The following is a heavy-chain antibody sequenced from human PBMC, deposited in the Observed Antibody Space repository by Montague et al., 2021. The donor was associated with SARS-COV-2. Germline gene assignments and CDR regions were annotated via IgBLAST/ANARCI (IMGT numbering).Heavy chain of an antibody. Sequence: SLRLSCAAPGFTFRSHWMHWVRQVPEKGLVWVSRIDNDGSSTNYVDSVKGRFTISRDNAKNTLDLQMRSLRVEDTAVYFCARGVGITIFGDLSLEGDYYYSMDVWGQGTAVTVSS. CDR3: ARGVGITIFGDLSLEGDYYYSMDV. CDR1: GFTFRSHW. V-gene: IGHV3-74*01. CDR2: IDNDGSST. J-gene: IGHJ6*02. D-gene: IGHD3-3*01.